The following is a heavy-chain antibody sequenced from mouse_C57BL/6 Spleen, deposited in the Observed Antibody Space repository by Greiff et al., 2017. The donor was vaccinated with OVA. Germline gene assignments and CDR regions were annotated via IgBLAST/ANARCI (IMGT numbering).Heavy chain of an antibody. Sequence: QVQLKESGPELVKPGASVTISCKASGYSFTSYYIHWVKQRPGQGLEWIGWIYPGSGNTKYNEKFKGKATLTADTSSSTAYMQLSSLTSEDSAVYYCARTVYYAMDYWGQGTSVTVSS. CDR2: IYPGSGNT. CDR3: ARTVYYAMDY. CDR1: GYSFTSYY. V-gene: IGHV1-66*01. J-gene: IGHJ4*01.